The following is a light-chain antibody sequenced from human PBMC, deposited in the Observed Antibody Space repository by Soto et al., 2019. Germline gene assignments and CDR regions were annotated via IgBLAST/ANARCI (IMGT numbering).Light chain of an antibody. CDR3: QTWGTGIYVV. CDR1: SGHSSYA. V-gene: IGLV4-69*01. CDR2: LNSDGSH. J-gene: IGLJ2*01. Sequence: QLVLTQSPSASAPLGASVKLTCTLSSGHSSYAIAWHQQQPEKGPRYLMKLNSDGSHSKGDGIPDRFSGSSSGAERYLTISSLQSEDEADYYWQTWGTGIYVVFGGGTKVTVL.